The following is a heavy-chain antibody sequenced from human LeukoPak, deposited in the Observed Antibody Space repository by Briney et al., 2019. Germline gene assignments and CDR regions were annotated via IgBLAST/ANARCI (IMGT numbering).Heavy chain of an antibody. CDR3: VTEPPPYGDFPGLDY. V-gene: IGHV3-15*01. Sequence: GGSLRLSCAASGFTLINAWMTWVRQAPGKGLEWVGRIKSEVEGGTTDYAAPVEDRFTISRDDSKTILYLQMSSLKTEDTAVYYCVTEPPPYGDFPGLDYWGQGTLVTVSS. CDR2: IKSEVEGGTT. J-gene: IGHJ4*02. CDR1: GFTLINAW. D-gene: IGHD4-17*01.